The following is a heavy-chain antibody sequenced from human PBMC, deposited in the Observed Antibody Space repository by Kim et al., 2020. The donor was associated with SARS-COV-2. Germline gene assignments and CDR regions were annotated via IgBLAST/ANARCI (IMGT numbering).Heavy chain of an antibody. CDR3: AMSSRAFDI. J-gene: IGHJ3*02. V-gene: IGHV3-21*01. D-gene: IGHD2-2*01. Sequence: SYIYYEDSGKGRFTISRDNAKNSLYLQMNSLRAEDTAVYYCAMSSRAFDIWGQGTMVTVSS. CDR2: SYI.